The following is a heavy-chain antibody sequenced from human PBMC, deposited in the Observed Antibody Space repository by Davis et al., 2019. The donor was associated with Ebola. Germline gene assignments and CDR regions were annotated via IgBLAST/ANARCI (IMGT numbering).Heavy chain of an antibody. D-gene: IGHD3-9*01. CDR1: GFTFSDYY. V-gene: IGHV3-11*06. CDR2: ISSSSFYT. CDR3: AVHNGDWLQLDF. Sequence: PGGSLRLSCAASGFTFSDYYMSWIRQAPGKGLEWVSYISSSSFYTNYADSVKGRFTISRHNAKNSLYLQMNSLRDEDTAVYYCAVHNGDWLQLDFWGQGTLVTVSS. J-gene: IGHJ4*02.